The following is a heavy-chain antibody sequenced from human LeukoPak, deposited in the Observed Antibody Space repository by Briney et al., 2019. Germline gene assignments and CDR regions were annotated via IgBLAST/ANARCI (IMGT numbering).Heavy chain of an antibody. V-gene: IGHV3-21*05. CDR1: GFTFSSYS. CDR3: AREYTDAFDI. CDR2: ISSTSRSI. J-gene: IGHJ3*02. Sequence: GGSLRLSCAASGFTFSSYSMHWVRQAPGKGLEWVSFISSTSRSIYNADSVKGRFTISRDNAKNSLYLQMNSLRAEDTAVYYCAREYTDAFDIWGQGTMVTVSS. D-gene: IGHD2-2*02.